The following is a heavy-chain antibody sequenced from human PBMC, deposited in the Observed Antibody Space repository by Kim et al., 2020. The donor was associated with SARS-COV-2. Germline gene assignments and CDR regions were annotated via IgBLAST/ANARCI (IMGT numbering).Heavy chain of an antibody. D-gene: IGHD3-22*01. CDR1: GFSVSNNY. J-gene: IGHJ3*01. V-gene: IGHV3-53*01. CDR3: TALFDTRGYWV. Sequence: GGSLRLSCAASGFSVSNNYMSWVRQAPGKGLEWVSVIYSGDSTYYVDSVKGRFTISRDNYKNTVYLQMNSLRAEDTAVYYCTALFDTRGYWVWGQGTMVTVSS. CDR2: IYSGDST.